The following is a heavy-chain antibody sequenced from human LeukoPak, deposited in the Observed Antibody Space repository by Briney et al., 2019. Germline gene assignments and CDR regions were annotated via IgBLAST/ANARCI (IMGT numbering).Heavy chain of an antibody. J-gene: IGHJ4*02. D-gene: IGHD6-19*01. Sequence: GGSLRLSCAASGFTFSTYAMTWARQAPGKGLEWVSGVSSSGTATYYADSVKGRFTISRDNSRSTLYLHMNSLRADDTAVYYCAKPFTQTPYAIGWYTCDSWGQGTLVTVSS. CDR3: AKPFTQTPYAIGWYTCDS. V-gene: IGHV3-23*01. CDR2: VSSSGTAT. CDR1: GFTFSTYA.